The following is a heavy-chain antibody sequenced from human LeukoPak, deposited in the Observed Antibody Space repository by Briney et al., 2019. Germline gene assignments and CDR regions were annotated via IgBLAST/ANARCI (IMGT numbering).Heavy chain of an antibody. V-gene: IGHV3-21*01. J-gene: IGHJ4*02. D-gene: IGHD3-10*01. Sequence: GGSLRLSCAASGFTFSSYSMNWVRQAPGKGLEWVSSISSSSSYIYYADSVKGRFTISRDNAKNSLYLQMNSLRAEDTAVYYCARDATHYYGSGSPDLYDYWGQGTLVTVSS. CDR1: GFTFSSYS. CDR2: ISSSSSYI. CDR3: ARDATHYYGSGSPDLYDY.